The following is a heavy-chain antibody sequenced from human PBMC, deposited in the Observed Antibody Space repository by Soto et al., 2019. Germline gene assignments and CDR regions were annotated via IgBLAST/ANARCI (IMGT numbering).Heavy chain of an antibody. D-gene: IGHD3-3*01. V-gene: IGHV3-23*01. Sequence: EVQLLESGGGLVQPGGSLRLSCTASGFTFSDHAMTWVRQAPGKGLEWVSGISGGGSGAYYADSLKGRFTVSRAKSNNTRFRQMDRVRVEGPAVDYCSTDIWRYTQWGPGDVVTVS. CDR1: GFTFSDHA. CDR2: ISGGGSGA. CDR3: STDIWRYTQ. J-gene: IGHJ4*02.